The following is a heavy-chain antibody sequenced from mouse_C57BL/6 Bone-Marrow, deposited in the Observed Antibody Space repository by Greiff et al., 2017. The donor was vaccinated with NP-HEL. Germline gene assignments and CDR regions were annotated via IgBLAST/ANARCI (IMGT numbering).Heavy chain of an antibody. CDR3: ARVATTVVATDWYFDV. Sequence: QVQLKQPGAELVRPRSSVKLSCKASGYTFTSYWMHWVKQRPIQGLEWIGNIDPSDSETHYNQKFKDKATLTVDKSSSTAYMQLSSLTSEDSAVYYCARVATTVVATDWYFDVWGTGTTVTVSS. D-gene: IGHD1-1*01. CDR2: IDPSDSET. CDR1: GYTFTSYW. J-gene: IGHJ1*03. V-gene: IGHV1-52*01.